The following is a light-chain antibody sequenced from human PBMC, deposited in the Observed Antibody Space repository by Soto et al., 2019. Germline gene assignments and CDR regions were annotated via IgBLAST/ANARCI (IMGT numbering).Light chain of an antibody. CDR1: QSISRW. CDR3: QQYNSYQV. J-gene: IGKJ1*01. V-gene: IGKV1-5*01. Sequence: DIQLTQSPCTLSKVVGDRVEESLRASQSISRWLAWYQQKSGKAPKFLIYDVSSSEGGGPSRFSGSGAGTEDPLSISNRQWDDFAIYIGQQYNSYQVVGQGTKVDIK. CDR2: DVS.